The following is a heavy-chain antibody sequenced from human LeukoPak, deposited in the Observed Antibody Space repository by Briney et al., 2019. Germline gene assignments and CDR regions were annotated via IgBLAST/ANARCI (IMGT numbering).Heavy chain of an antibody. V-gene: IGHV3-30-3*01. J-gene: IGHJ6*02. CDR1: GFTFSSYA. Sequence: GGSLRLSYAASGFTFSSYAMHWVRQAPGKGLEWVAVISYDGSNKYYADSVKGRFTISRDNSKNTLYLQMNSLRAEDTAVYYCARPQGVVVPAAIYYYGMDVWGQGTTVTVSS. D-gene: IGHD2-2*01. CDR3: ARPQGVVVPAAIYYYGMDV. CDR2: ISYDGSNK.